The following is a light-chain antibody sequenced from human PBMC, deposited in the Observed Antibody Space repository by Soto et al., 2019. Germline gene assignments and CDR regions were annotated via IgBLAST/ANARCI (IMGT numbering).Light chain of an antibody. CDR1: SSNIGSNT. CDR3: AAWDDSLNGFYV. CDR2: SNN. V-gene: IGLV1-44*01. J-gene: IGLJ1*01. Sequence: QSVLTQPPSASGTPGQRVTISCSGSSSNIGSNTVNWYRQLPGTAPKLLIYSNNQRPSGVPDRFSGSKSGTSASLAISGLQSEDEADYYCAAWDDSLNGFYVFGTGTQLNVL.